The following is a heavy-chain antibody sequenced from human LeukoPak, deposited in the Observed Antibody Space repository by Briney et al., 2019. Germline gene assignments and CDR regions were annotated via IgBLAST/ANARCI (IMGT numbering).Heavy chain of an antibody. CDR3: ARRYIFHYYGMDV. J-gene: IGHJ6*02. CDR2: IYYSGST. Sequence: SETLSLTCTVSGGSISSSSYYWGWIRQPPGKGLEWIGSIYYSGSTYYNPSLKSRVTISVDTSKNQLSLKLSSVTAADTAVYYCARRYIFHYYGMDVWGQGTTVTVSS. D-gene: IGHD5-24*01. V-gene: IGHV4-39*01. CDR1: GGSISSSSYY.